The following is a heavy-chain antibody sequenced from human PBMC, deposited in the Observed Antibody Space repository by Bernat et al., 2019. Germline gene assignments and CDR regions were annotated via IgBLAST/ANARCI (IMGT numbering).Heavy chain of an antibody. D-gene: IGHD3-3*01. CDR2: ISWNRATI. CDR1: GFTFDDYA. V-gene: IGHV3-9*01. CDR3: AKELSAGKRFHYMDV. Sequence: EVQLVESGGGLVQPGRSLRLSCAASGFTFDDYAMHWVRQTPGKRLEWVSGISWNRATIAYADYVKGRFTISRENAKNSLYLQMNCLRGEDTALYYCAKELSAGKRFHYMDVWGIGTTVTVSS. J-gene: IGHJ6*03.